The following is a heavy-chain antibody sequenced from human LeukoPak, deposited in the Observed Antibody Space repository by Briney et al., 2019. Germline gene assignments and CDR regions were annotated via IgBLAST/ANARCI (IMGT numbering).Heavy chain of an antibody. CDR3: ARDLAYSSSWYYFDY. J-gene: IGHJ4*02. V-gene: IGHV3-74*01. CDR1: GFTFSSYW. CDR2: IKSDGSTT. D-gene: IGHD6-13*01. Sequence: GGSLRLSCAVSGFTFSSYWMHWVRQAPGKGLVWVSRIKSDGSTTSYADSVKGRFTNSRDNAKNIVYLQMNSLRVEDTGLYYCARDLAYSSSWYYFDYWGQGTLVTVSS.